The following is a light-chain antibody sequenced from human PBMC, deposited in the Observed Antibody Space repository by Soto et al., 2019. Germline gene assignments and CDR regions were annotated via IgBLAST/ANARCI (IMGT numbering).Light chain of an antibody. CDR2: DAS. CDR3: QHRSTWWT. V-gene: IGKV3-11*01. CDR1: QSVSSF. Sequence: EIVLTQSPATLSLSPGERDTLSCRASQSVSSFLAWYQQKPGQAPRLLIYDASNRATGIPARFSGSGSGTDFTLTISSLEPEDFAVYYCQHRSTWWTFGQGTKVDIK. J-gene: IGKJ1*01.